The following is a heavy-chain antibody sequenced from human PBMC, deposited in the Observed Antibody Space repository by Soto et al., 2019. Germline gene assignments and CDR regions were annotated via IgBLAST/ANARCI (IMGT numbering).Heavy chain of an antibody. CDR2: ISAYNGNT. CDR1: GYTFTSYG. D-gene: IGHD6-19*01. V-gene: IGHV1-18*01. Sequence: QVQLVQSGAEVKKPGASVKVSCKASGYTFTSYGISWVRQAPGQGLEWMGWISAYNGNTKYTQKLQGRVTMTTDTSTGTGYMELRSLRSDDTAVYYCARDLAVGLVDYWGQGTLVTVSS. J-gene: IGHJ4*02. CDR3: ARDLAVGLVDY.